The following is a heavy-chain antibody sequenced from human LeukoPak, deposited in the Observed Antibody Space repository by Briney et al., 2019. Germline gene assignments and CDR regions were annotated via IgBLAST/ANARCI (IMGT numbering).Heavy chain of an antibody. CDR1: GGTFSSYA. Sequence: SVKVSCKASGGTFSSYAISWVRQAPGQGLEWMGGIIPIFGTANYAQKFQGRVTITADESTSTAYMELNSLRAEDTAVYYCAKGSSGYSSGWLSFDYWGQGTLVTVSS. J-gene: IGHJ4*02. V-gene: IGHV1-69*01. CDR3: AKGSSGYSSGWLSFDY. CDR2: IIPIFGTA. D-gene: IGHD6-19*01.